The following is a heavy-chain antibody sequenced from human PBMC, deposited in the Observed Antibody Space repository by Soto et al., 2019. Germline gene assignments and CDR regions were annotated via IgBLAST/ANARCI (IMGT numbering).Heavy chain of an antibody. CDR2: IYYSGST. CDR1: GGSISSYY. J-gene: IGHJ1*01. D-gene: IGHD2-21*02. CDR3: ARGAYCGGDCYAEYFQH. V-gene: IGHV4-59*01. Sequence: LSLTCTVSGGSISSYYWSWIRQPPGKGLEWIGYIYYSGSTNYNPSLKSRVTISVDTSKNQFSLKLSSVTAADTAVYYCARGAYCGGDCYAEYFQHWGQGTLVTVSS.